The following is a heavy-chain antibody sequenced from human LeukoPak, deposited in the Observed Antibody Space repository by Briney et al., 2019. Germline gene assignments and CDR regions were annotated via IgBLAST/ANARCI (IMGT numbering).Heavy chain of an antibody. J-gene: IGHJ4*02. Sequence: SETLSLTCTVSGGSISSSSYYWGWIRQPPGKGLEWIGSIYYSGSTYYNPSLKSRVTISVDTSKNQFSLKLSSVTAADTAVNYCARGVLGPPSYFDYWGQGTLVTVSS. CDR3: ARGVLGPPSYFDY. CDR2: IYYSGST. CDR1: GGSISSSSYY. V-gene: IGHV4-39*01. D-gene: IGHD2-8*01.